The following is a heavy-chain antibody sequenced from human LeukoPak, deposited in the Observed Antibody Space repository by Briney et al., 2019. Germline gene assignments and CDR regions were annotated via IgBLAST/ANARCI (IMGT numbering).Heavy chain of an antibody. V-gene: IGHV4-59*01. CDR2: ICYSGST. CDR1: GGSISSYY. J-gene: IGHJ6*02. D-gene: IGHD2-15*01. Sequence: PSETLSLTCTVSGGSISSYYWSWIRQPPGKGLEWIGYICYSGSTNYNPSLKSRVTISVDTSKNQFSLKLSSVTAADTAVYYCACSGNPRFEGRYYYYGMDVWGQGTTVTVSS. CDR3: ACSGNPRFEGRYYYYGMDV.